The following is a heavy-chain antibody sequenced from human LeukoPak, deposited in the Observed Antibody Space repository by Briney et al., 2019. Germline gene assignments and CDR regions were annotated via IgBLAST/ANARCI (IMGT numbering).Heavy chain of an antibody. V-gene: IGHV1-2*02. Sequence: GASVKVSCKASGYTFTGYYMHWVRQAPGQGLEWMRWINPNSGGTNYAQKFQGRVTMTRDTSISTAYMELSRLRSDDTAVYYCARDLTAMPKSVYYYGMDVWGQGTTVAVSS. J-gene: IGHJ6*02. CDR1: GYTFTGYY. D-gene: IGHD5-18*01. CDR2: INPNSGGT. CDR3: ARDLTAMPKSVYYYGMDV.